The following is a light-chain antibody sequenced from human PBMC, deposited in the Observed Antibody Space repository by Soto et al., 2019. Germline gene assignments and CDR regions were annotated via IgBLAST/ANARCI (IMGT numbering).Light chain of an antibody. Sequence: DIQMTQSPSSLSASVGDRVTITCRASQTIIRYLNWYQQKPGRAPNLLIYAASSLQSGVPSRVSGSGSGTEFTLTISRLQPEDFATYDCEQSYSTLFTFGPGTKVEIK. J-gene: IGKJ3*01. V-gene: IGKV1-39*01. CDR3: EQSYSTLFT. CDR1: QTIIRY. CDR2: AAS.